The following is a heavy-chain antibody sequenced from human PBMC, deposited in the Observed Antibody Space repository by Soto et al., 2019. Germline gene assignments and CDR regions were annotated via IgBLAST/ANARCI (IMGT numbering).Heavy chain of an antibody. V-gene: IGHV3-74*03. Sequence: GGSLRLSCAASGFTFSMYWMHWVRQAPGKGLLWVSRINGDGTDTTYADSVKGRFTISRDNAKNTVYLQMNGLRAEDTAVYYCAREVGRGSGSYYLDYWGQETLVTVSS. CDR2: INGDGTDT. D-gene: IGHD3-16*01. CDR1: GFTFSMYW. J-gene: IGHJ4*02. CDR3: AREVGRGSGSYYLDY.